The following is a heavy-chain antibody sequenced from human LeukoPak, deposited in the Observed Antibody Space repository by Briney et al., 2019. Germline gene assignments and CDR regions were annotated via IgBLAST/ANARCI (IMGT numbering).Heavy chain of an antibody. CDR3: ARETVAGTFDY. CDR2: ISSTADIV. V-gene: IGHV3-11*01. J-gene: IGHJ4*02. CDR1: GFTFSDYY. Sequence: GGSLRLSCAASGFTFSDYYMSWIRQAPGKGLEWVADISSTADIVSYADFVLGRFTISRDNGDDSLSLQLNSLRAEDTAVYYCARETVAGTFDYWSQGTLVTVSS. D-gene: IGHD6-19*01.